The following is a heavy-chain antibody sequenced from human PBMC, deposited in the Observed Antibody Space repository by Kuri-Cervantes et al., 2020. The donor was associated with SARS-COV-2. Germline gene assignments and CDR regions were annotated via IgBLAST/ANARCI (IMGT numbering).Heavy chain of an antibody. Sequence: GGSLRLSCAASGFTISSNYVSWVRQAPGKGLEWVSVIYSGGSTYYADSVKGRFTISRDNSKNTLYLQMNSLRAEDTAVYYCARVAKSGWNANNWFDPWGQGTLVTVSS. CDR3: ARVAKSGWNANNWFDP. J-gene: IGHJ5*02. CDR1: GFTISSNY. D-gene: IGHD1-1*01. CDR2: IYSGGST. V-gene: IGHV3-66*01.